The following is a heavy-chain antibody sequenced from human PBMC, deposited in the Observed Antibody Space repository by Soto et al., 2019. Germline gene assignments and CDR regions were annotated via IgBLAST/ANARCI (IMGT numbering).Heavy chain of an antibody. D-gene: IGHD4-4*01. CDR2: ISSSSSTI. J-gene: IGHJ4*02. V-gene: IGHV3-48*01. Sequence: GSPRLSCAASGFTFSSYSMNWVRQAPGKGLEWVSYISSSSSTIYYADSVKGRFTISRDNAKNSLYLQMNSLRAEDTAVYYCARHWTTTDYWGQGTLVTVSS. CDR3: ARHWTTTDY. CDR1: GFTFSSYS.